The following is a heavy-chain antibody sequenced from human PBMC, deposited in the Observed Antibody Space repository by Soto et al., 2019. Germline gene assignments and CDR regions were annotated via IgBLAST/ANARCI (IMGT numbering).Heavy chain of an antibody. J-gene: IGHJ4*02. V-gene: IGHV4-61*01. D-gene: IGHD3-9*01. Sequence: SETLSLTCTVSGDSVNSGNYYWSWIRQPPGKGLEWIGYIYYSGNTNYNPSLKSRVTISVDTSKNQISLKLSSVTTADTAVYYCARGIFDYWGQGTLVTGSS. CDR3: ARGIFDY. CDR1: GDSVNSGNYY. CDR2: IYYSGNT.